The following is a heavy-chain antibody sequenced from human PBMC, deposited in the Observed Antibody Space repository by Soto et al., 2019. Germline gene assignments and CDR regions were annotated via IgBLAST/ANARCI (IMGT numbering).Heavy chain of an antibody. D-gene: IGHD1-26*01. J-gene: IGHJ4*02. V-gene: IGHV1-18*01. CDR3: ARDAAVGLFDY. CDR2: INPYNGNT. Sequence: ASVKVSCKASGYTFTSYGISWVRQAPGQGLEWMGWINPYNGNTKYAQKLQGRVTMTTDTSTSTAYMELRSLRSDDTAVYYCARDAAVGLFDYWGQRTLVTVSS. CDR1: GYTFTSYG.